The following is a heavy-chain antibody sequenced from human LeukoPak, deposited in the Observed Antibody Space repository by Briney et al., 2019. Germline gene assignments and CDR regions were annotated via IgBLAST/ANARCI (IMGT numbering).Heavy chain of an antibody. CDR3: ARQLYYYDSSGYYLFDY. D-gene: IGHD3-22*01. CDR1: GGSFSGYY. V-gene: IGHV4-34*01. J-gene: IGHJ4*02. Sequence: PSETLSLTCGVYGGSFSGYYWSWIRQPPGKGLEWIGEINHSGSTNYNPSLKSRVTISVDTSKNQFSLKLSSVTAADTAVYYCARQLYYYDSSGYYLFDYWGQGTLVTVSS. CDR2: INHSGST.